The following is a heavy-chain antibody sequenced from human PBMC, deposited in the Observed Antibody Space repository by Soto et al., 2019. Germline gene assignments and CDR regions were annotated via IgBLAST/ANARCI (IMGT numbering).Heavy chain of an antibody. CDR1: GFSLSTSGVG. J-gene: IGHJ4*02. CDR3: AHRADIVLTDPGYYFDY. Sequence: GPTLVNPTQTLTLTCTFSGFSLSTSGVGVGWIRQPPGKALEWLALIYWDDDKRYSPSLKSRLTITKDTSKNQVVLTMTNMDPVDTATYYCAHRADIVLTDPGYYFDYWGQGTLVTVSS. D-gene: IGHD2-8*01. CDR2: IYWDDDK. V-gene: IGHV2-5*02.